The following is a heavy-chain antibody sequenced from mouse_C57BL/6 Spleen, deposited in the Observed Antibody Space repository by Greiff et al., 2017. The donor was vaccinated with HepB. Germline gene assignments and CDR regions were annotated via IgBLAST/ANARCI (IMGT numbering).Heavy chain of an antibody. CDR1: GYTFTGYW. CDR2: ILPGSGST. CDR3: ASAPDGYYEYFDV. V-gene: IGHV1-9*01. J-gene: IGHJ1*03. Sequence: QVQLKESGAELMKPGASVKLSCKATGYTFTGYWIEWVKQRPGHGLEWIGEILPGSGSTNYNEKFKGKATFTADTSSNTAYMQLISLTTEDSAIYYCASAPDGYYEYFDVWGTGTTVTVSS. D-gene: IGHD2-3*01.